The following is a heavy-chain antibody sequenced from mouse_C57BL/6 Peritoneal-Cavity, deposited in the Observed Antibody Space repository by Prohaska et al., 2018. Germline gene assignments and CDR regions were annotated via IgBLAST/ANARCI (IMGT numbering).Heavy chain of an antibody. V-gene: IGHV7-3*01. D-gene: IGHD1-1*01. CDR3: ARSTVVFDY. CDR1: GFTFTDYY. J-gene: IGHJ2*01. Sequence: EVKLVESGGGLVQPGGSLSLSCAASGFTFTDYYMSWVRQPPVNALEWLCFIRNKANGYTTEYSASVKGRFTISRDNSQSILYLQMNALRAEDSATYYCARSTVVFDYWGQGTTLTVSS. CDR2: IRNKANGYTT.